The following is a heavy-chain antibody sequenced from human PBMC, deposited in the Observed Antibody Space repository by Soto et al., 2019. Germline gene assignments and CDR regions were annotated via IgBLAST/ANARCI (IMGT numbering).Heavy chain of an antibody. CDR1: GYTFNSYA. D-gene: IGHD6-13*01. CDR3: ARDLAAGTCDY. Sequence: QVQLVQSGAEVKKPGASVKVSCKASGYTFNSYAISWVRQAPGQGLEWMGWISAYNGNTNYAQMLRGRATMTTGSSTSTAYMELRSLRSDDTAVYYCARDLAAGTCDYWGQGTLVTVSS. CDR2: ISAYNGNT. V-gene: IGHV1-18*01. J-gene: IGHJ4*02.